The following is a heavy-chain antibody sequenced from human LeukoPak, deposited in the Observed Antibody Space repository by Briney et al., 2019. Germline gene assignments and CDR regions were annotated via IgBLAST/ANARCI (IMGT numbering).Heavy chain of an antibody. CDR2: ISTSSSI. CDR3: ARDRAYYDILSPYYYYYIDV. Sequence: PGGSLRLSCAASGFTFSDYAMNWVRQAPGKGLEWLSYISTSSSIYYADSVKGRFTISRDNAKNSLYLQMNSLRAEDTAVYYCARDRAYYDILSPYYYYYIDVWGKGTTVTVSS. D-gene: IGHD3-9*01. J-gene: IGHJ6*03. CDR1: GFTFSDYA. V-gene: IGHV3-69-1*01.